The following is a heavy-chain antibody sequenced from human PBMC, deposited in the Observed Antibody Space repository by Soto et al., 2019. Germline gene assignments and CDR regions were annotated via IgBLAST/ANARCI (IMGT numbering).Heavy chain of an antibody. D-gene: IGHD6-19*01. CDR3: ARHHLGWPNYYYYYMDV. Sequence: SETLSLTCTVSGGSISSYYWSWIRQPPGKGLEWIGYIYYSGSTNYNPSLKSRVTISVDTSKNQFSLKLSSVTAADTAVYYCARHHLGWPNYYYYYMDVWGKGTTVTVSS. J-gene: IGHJ6*03. V-gene: IGHV4-59*08. CDR2: IYYSGST. CDR1: GGSISSYY.